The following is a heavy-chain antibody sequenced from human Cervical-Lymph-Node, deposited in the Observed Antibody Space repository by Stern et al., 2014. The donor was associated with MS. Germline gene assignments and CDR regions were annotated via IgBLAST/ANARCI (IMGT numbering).Heavy chain of an antibody. V-gene: IGHV1-69*06. CDR3: VLPAKVTTAAFDV. J-gene: IGHJ3*01. Sequence: VQLVASGAEVKKPGSSVNVSCKASGGTFTSFSINWVRQVPGQSLEWMGGIIPIFDKTNLAQKFQGRVPITADSSTSTVYMALNSLRSDDTAVYYCVLPAKVTTAAFDVWGRGTMVTVSS. D-gene: IGHD4-17*01. CDR1: GGTFTSFS. CDR2: IIPIFDKT.